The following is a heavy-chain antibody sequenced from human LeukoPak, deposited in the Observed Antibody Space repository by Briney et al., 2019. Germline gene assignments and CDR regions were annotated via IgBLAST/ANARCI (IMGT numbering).Heavy chain of an antibody. CDR1: GYTFTVYY. CDR2: INPNSGGT. Sequence: ASVTVSFKASGYTFTVYYMHWVRQAPGQGLEWMGWINPNSGGTNYTQKFQGRVTMTRDTSISTAYMELSRLRSDDTAVYYCARAGGYDYADYWGQGTLVTVSS. V-gene: IGHV1-2*02. J-gene: IGHJ4*02. CDR3: ARAGGYDYADY. D-gene: IGHD5-12*01.